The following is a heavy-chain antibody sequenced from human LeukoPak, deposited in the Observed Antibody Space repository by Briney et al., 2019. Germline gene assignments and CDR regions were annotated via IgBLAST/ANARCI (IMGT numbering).Heavy chain of an antibody. V-gene: IGHV3-48*01. J-gene: IGHJ4*02. CDR1: GFTFSSYN. Sequence: PGGSLRLSCAASGFTFSSYNMNWVRQAPGKGLEWVSFISSTSNTIYYADSVKGRFTISRDNAKNSLYLQMNRLRAEDTAAYYCAREEGFDYWGQGTLVTVSS. CDR3: AREEGFDY. CDR2: ISSTSNTI.